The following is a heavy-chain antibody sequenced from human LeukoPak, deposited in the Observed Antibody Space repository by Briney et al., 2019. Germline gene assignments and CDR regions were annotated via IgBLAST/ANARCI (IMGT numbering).Heavy chain of an antibody. V-gene: IGHV4-30-4*08. D-gene: IGHD2-2*01. CDR3: AREVITPGDSDGFDL. CDR2: IHYDGRA. Sequence: SETLSLTCTVSGGSISSANHFWSWVRQSPGEGLEWIGYIHYDGRAHYNPSLRSRVSMSLDMSKNQFSLSLSSVTAADTAIYYCAREVITPGDSDGFDLWGQGTMVSVSS. J-gene: IGHJ3*01. CDR1: GGSISSANHF.